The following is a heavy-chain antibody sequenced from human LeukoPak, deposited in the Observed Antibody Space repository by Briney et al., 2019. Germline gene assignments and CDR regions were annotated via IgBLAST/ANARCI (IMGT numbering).Heavy chain of an antibody. CDR1: GGSISSSSYY. CDR3: ARDKGAATPYYVDY. J-gene: IGHJ4*02. Sequence: SETLSLTCTVSGGSISSSSYYWTWIRQPPGKGLERIGYIYHSGNTYYNPSLQSRVSISIERSKNQFSLKLTSVTAADTAVYYCARDKGAATPYYVDYWGQGTLVTVSS. CDR2: IYHSGNT. D-gene: IGHD3-16*01. V-gene: IGHV4-30-2*01.